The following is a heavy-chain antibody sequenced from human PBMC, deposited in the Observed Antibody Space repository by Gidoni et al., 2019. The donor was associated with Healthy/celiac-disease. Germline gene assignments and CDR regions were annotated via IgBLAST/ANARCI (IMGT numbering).Heavy chain of an antibody. V-gene: IGHV3-23*01. CDR1: GLTFSSYA. CDR3: AKGGGNFDWAWSYFDY. CDR2: ISGSGGST. J-gene: IGHJ4*02. D-gene: IGHD3-9*01. Sequence: EVQLLESGGGLVQPGGSLRLYCAASGLTFSSYAMSWVRQAPGKGLGWVSAISGSGGSTYYADSVKGRFTISRDNSKNTLYLQMNSLRAEDTAVYYCAKGGGNFDWAWSYFDYWGQGTLVTVSS.